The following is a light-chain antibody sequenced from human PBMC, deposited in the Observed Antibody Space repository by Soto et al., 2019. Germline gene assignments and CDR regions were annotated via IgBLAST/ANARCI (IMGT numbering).Light chain of an antibody. Sequence: QSALTQPPSASGSPGHSVAISCTGTSSDVGGYNYVSWYQQHPAKAPKLMIYEVNKRPSGVPDRFSGSKSGNTASLTVSGLQAEDEADYFCSSYAGSSNVFGIGTKVTVL. J-gene: IGLJ1*01. CDR3: SSYAGSSNV. CDR1: SSDVGGYNY. CDR2: EVN. V-gene: IGLV2-8*01.